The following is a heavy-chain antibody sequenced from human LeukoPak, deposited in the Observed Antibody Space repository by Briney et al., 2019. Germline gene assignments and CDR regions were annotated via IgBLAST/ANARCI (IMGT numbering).Heavy chain of an antibody. J-gene: IGHJ4*02. Sequence: SETLSLTCTVSGGSISSSSYYWGWIRQPPGKGLEWIGRIYYSGSTYYNPSLKSRVTISVDTSKNQFSLKLSSVTAADTAVYYCARRYSSSSLDYWGQGTLVTVSS. CDR3: ARRYSSSSLDY. D-gene: IGHD6-6*01. CDR1: GGSISSSSYY. V-gene: IGHV4-39*01. CDR2: IYYSGST.